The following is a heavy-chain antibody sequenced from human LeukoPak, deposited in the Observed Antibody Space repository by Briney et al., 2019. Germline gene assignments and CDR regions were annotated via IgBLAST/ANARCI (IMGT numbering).Heavy chain of an antibody. CDR2: ISYDGSNK. CDR3: ARDSEKYCSSTSCYRGSRYFDY. CDR1: GFTFSSYA. D-gene: IGHD2-2*02. Sequence: GRSLRLSCAASGFTFSSYAMHWVRQAPGKGLEWVAVISYDGSNKYYADSVKGRFTISRDNSKNTLYLQMNSLRAEDTAVYYCARDSEKYCSSTSCYRGSRYFDYWGQGTLVTVSS. J-gene: IGHJ4*02. V-gene: IGHV3-30-3*01.